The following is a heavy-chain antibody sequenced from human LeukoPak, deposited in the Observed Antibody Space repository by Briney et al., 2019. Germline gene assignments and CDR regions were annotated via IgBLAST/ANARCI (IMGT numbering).Heavy chain of an antibody. CDR2: INHSGST. V-gene: IGHV4-34*01. D-gene: IGHD3-10*01. Sequence: SETLSLTCAVYGGSFSGYYWSWIRQPPGKGLEWIGEINHSGSTNYNPSLKSRVTISVDTSRNQFSLKLSSVTAADTAVYYCARDSPYYYGSGSATYYMDVWGKGTTVTISS. J-gene: IGHJ6*03. CDR3: ARDSPYYYGSGSATYYMDV. CDR1: GGSFSGYY.